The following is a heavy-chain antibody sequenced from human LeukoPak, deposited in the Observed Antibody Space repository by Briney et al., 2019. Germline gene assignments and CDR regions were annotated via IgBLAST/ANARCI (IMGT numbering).Heavy chain of an antibody. D-gene: IGHD5-24*01. V-gene: IGHV1-3*01. Sequence: ASVKVSCKASGYTFTSYAMHWVRQAPGQRLEWMGWINAGNGNTKYSQKFQGRVTITRDTSASTAYMELSSLRSEDTAVYYCARSRERWLQLEGSDFDYWGQGTLVTVSS. J-gene: IGHJ4*02. CDR2: INAGNGNT. CDR3: ARSRERWLQLEGSDFDY. CDR1: GYTFTSYA.